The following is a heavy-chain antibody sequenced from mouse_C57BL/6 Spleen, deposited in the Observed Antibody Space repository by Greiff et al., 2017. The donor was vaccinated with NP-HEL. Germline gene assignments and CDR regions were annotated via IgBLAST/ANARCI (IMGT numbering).Heavy chain of an antibody. CDR2: IWSGGST. J-gene: IGHJ3*01. V-gene: IGHV2-2*01. CDR1: GFSLTSYG. Sequence: QVQLQQSGPGLVQPSQSLSITCTVSGFSLTSYGVHWVRPSPGKGLEWLGVIWSGGSTDYNAAFISRLSISKDNSKSQVFFKMNSLQADDTAIYYCARNEEPWFAYWGQGTLVTVSA. CDR3: ARNEEPWFAY.